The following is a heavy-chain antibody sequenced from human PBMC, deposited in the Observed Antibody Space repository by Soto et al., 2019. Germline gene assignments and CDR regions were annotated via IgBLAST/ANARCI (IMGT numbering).Heavy chain of an antibody. J-gene: IGHJ5*02. D-gene: IGHD6-13*01. CDR1: GFTVSSNY. Sequence: EVQLVESGGGLVQPGGSLRLSCAAPGFTVSSNYLTWVRQAPGKGLEWVSLIYSGGYTYYADSVKGRFTISRDNSKNTLFLQMNSLRAEDTAVYYCARDSAAAWGWLDPWGQGTLVIVSS. V-gene: IGHV3-66*01. CDR2: IYSGGYT. CDR3: ARDSAAAWGWLDP.